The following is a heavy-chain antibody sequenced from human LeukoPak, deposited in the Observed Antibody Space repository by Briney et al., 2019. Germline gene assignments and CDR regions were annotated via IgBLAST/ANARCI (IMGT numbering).Heavy chain of an antibody. Sequence: GASVKVSCKASGYAFSNYDINRVRRATGQGLEWMGWMNPNSGNTGYAQKFQGRVTMTRNNSISTVYMELSSLRSEDTAVYYCAREPSSIVGGTDDAFDIWGQGTMVTVSS. V-gene: IGHV1-8*01. J-gene: IGHJ3*02. CDR1: GYAFSNYD. CDR2: MNPNSGNT. CDR3: AREPSSIVGGTDDAFDI. D-gene: IGHD1-26*01.